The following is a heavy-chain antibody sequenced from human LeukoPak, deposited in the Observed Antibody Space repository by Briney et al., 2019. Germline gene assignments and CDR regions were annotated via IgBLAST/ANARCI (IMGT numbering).Heavy chain of an antibody. CDR2: IDHSGST. CDR3: ARGSISFDY. CDR1: GYSISSGYY. V-gene: IGHV4-38-2*02. Sequence: PSETLSLTCTVSGYSISSGYYWGWIRQPPGKGLEWIGSIDHSGSTYYNPSLKSRVTISVDTSKNQFSLKLSSVTAAGTAVYYCARGSISFDYWGQGTLVTVSS. D-gene: IGHD2-21*01. J-gene: IGHJ4*02.